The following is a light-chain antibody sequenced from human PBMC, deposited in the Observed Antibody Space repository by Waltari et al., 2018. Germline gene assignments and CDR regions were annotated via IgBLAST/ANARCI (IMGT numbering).Light chain of an antibody. Sequence: DIVLTQSPATLSLSPGDRATLPCRASQSVSSYLAGYQQKPGQAPRLLIYDASNRATGIPARFSGSGSGTDFTLTISSLEPEDFAVYYCQQRSNWPRTFGQGTKVEIK. CDR2: DAS. CDR3: QQRSNWPRT. V-gene: IGKV3-11*01. CDR1: QSVSSY. J-gene: IGKJ1*01.